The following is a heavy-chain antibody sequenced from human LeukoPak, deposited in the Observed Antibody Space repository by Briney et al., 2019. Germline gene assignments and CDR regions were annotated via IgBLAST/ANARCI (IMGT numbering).Heavy chain of an antibody. CDR1: GFSFSTHA. V-gene: IGHV3-23*01. CDR2: IGGGDT. Sequence: PGGSLRLSCVASGFSFSTHAMNWVRQAPGKGLEWVSTIGGGDTYYADSVKGRFIIPRDDSKSTLHLQMSSLRADDTALYYCAKDAWSGNGVYDPFDIWGQGTMVTVS. J-gene: IGHJ3*02. CDR3: AKDAWSGNGVYDPFDI. D-gene: IGHD2-8*01.